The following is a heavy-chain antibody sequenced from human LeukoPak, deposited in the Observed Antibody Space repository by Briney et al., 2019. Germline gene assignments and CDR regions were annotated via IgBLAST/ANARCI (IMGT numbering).Heavy chain of an antibody. Sequence: GGSLRLSCVASGSTFGKYWMSWVRQAPGKGLEWVANIKLDGSEKNYVDSVKGRFTISRDNTKNSLYLQMNSLRAEDTAVFYCARDQYDTWSRRGNFDSWGQGTLVIVSS. J-gene: IGHJ4*02. V-gene: IGHV3-7*03. CDR2: IKLDGSEK. CDR3: ARDQYDTWSRRGNFDS. CDR1: GSTFGKYW. D-gene: IGHD3-3*01.